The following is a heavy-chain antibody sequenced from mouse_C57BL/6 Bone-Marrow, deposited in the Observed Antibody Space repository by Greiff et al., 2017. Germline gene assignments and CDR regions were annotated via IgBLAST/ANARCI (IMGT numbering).Heavy chain of an antibody. V-gene: IGHV1-7*01. CDR2: INPSSGYT. CDR1: GYTFTSYW. D-gene: IGHD1-1*01. CDR3: ATKPHYSYGSSYVDAMDY. Sequence: QVQLQQSGAELAKPGASVKLSCKASGYTFTSYWMHWVKQRPGQGLEWIGYINPSSGYTKYNQKFKDKATLTADKSSSTAYMKLSSLTYEDSAVYDGATKPHYSYGSSYVDAMDYWGQGTSVTVSS. J-gene: IGHJ4*01.